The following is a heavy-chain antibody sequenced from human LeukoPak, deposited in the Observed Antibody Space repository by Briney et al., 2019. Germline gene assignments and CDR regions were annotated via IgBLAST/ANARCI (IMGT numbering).Heavy chain of an antibody. D-gene: IGHD2-2*01. CDR2: INHSGST. CDR1: GGSFSGYY. CDR3: ARLLYCSSTSCYSHYYYYMDV. V-gene: IGHV4-34*01. J-gene: IGHJ6*03. Sequence: SETLSLTCAVYGGSFSGYYWSWIRQPPGKGLEWIGEINHSGSTNYNPSLKSRVTISVDTSKNQFSLKLSSVTAADTAVYYCARLLYCSSTSCYSHYYYYMDVWGKGPRSPSP.